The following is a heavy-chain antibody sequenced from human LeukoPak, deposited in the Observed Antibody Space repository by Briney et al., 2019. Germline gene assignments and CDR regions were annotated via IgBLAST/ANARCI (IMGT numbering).Heavy chain of an antibody. J-gene: IGHJ4*02. CDR2: VSYDGSNK. Sequence: SGGSLRLSCAASGFTFSSYAMHWVRQAPGKGLEWVAVVSYDGSNKYYADSVKGRFTISRDNSKNTLYLQMNSLRVEDTAVYYCARGIVVVAAQGELLDYWGQGTLVTVSS. D-gene: IGHD2-15*01. V-gene: IGHV3-30-3*01. CDR1: GFTFSSYA. CDR3: ARGIVVVAAQGELLDY.